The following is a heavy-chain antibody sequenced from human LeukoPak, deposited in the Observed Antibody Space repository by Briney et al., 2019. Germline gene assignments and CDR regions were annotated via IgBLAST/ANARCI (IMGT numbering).Heavy chain of an antibody. CDR2: VNPNSGVT. CDR3: ARGSNFWSGYYQAYFDP. V-gene: IGHV1-2*02. D-gene: IGHD3-3*01. CDR1: GYTFTGYY. Sequence: ASVKVSCKASGYTFTGYYMHWVRQAPGQGLEWMGWVNPNSGVTNYAQKFQGRVTMTRDTSITTAYMELISLTSDDTAVYFCARGSNFWSGYYQAYFDPWGQGTLVTVAS. J-gene: IGHJ5*02.